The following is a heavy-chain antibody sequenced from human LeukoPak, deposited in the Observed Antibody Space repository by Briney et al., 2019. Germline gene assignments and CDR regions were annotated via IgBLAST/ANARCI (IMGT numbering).Heavy chain of an antibody. CDR3: ARARDQWLAQGYWYFDL. CDR2: IYHSGST. V-gene: IGHV4-30-2*01. Sequence: PSETLSLTCTVSGGSISSGGYYWSWIRQPPRKGLEWIGYIYHSGSTYYNPSLKSRVTISVDRSKNQFSLKLSSVTAADTAVYYCARARDQWLAQGYWYFDLWGRGTLVTVSS. CDR1: GGSISSGGYY. J-gene: IGHJ2*01. D-gene: IGHD6-19*01.